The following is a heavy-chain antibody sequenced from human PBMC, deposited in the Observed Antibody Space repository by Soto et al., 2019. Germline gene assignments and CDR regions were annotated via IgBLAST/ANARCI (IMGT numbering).Heavy chain of an antibody. D-gene: IGHD6-13*01. Sequence: QVQLQESGPGLVKPSGTLSLTCAVSGGSISSSNWWSWVRQPPGKGLEWIGEIYHSGSTNYNPSLKSRVTISVDKSKNQFSLKLSSVTAADTAVYYCARDMKIAAAGTYYYYYGMDVWGQGTTVTVSS. J-gene: IGHJ6*02. CDR2: IYHSGST. V-gene: IGHV4-4*02. CDR3: ARDMKIAAAGTYYYYYGMDV. CDR1: GGSISSSNW.